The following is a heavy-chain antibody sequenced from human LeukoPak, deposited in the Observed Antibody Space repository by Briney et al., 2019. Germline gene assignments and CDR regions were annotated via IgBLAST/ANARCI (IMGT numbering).Heavy chain of an antibody. Sequence: PGGSLRLSCAASGFTFSSYSMNWVRQAPGKGLEWVSSISSSSSYIYYADSVKGRFTISRDNAKNSLYLQMNSLRAEDTAVYYCARSPYSNCYYYMDVWGKGTTVTVSS. CDR2: ISSSSSYI. CDR1: GFTFSSYS. J-gene: IGHJ6*03. V-gene: IGHV3-21*01. D-gene: IGHD5-18*01. CDR3: ARSPYSNCYYYMDV.